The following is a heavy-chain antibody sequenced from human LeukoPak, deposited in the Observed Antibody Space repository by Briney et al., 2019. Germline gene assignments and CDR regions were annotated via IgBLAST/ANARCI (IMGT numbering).Heavy chain of an antibody. CDR3: ARVDRYCSGTNCYAPHGY. J-gene: IGHJ4*02. CDR2: MNPNSGNT. Sequence: ASVKVSCKASGYTFTSYDINWVRQVAGHGLEWMGWMNPNSGNTGYVQKFQGRVTVTRDTSITTAYMELSSLRSEDTAMYYCARVDRYCSGTNCYAPHGYWGQRTLVTVSS. V-gene: IGHV1-8*01. CDR1: GYTFTSYD. D-gene: IGHD2-2*01.